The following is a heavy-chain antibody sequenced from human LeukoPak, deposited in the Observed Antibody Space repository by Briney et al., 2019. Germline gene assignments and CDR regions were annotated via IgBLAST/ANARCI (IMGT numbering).Heavy chain of an antibody. D-gene: IGHD3-9*01. CDR3: ARHSLTYYDFDY. Sequence: SGTLSLTCAVSGGSISSNNWWSWVRQPPGKGLEWIGYIYYSGNTNYNPSLQSRVSISVDTSKNQFSLSLSSVTAADTTVYYCARHSLTYYDFDYWGQGTLVTVSS. CDR1: GGSISSNNW. CDR2: IYYSGNT. J-gene: IGHJ4*02. V-gene: IGHV4-4*02.